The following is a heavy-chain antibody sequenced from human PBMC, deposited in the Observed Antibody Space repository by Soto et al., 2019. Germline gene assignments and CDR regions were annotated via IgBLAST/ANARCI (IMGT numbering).Heavy chain of an antibody. CDR2: ISHSGST. CDR1: GGSISSAAYY. J-gene: IGHJ4*02. Sequence: QVQLQESGPELVKPSQTLSLTCTVSGGSISSAAYYWSWIRQHPGKGLEWIGYISHSGSTYYTPSLKRRVITSADTSKNQFSLNLTSMTAAYTAVYYCARVYTCGSTFFDCWGQGAQVTVSS. CDR3: ARVYTCGSTFFDC. D-gene: IGHD1-1*01. V-gene: IGHV4-31*03.